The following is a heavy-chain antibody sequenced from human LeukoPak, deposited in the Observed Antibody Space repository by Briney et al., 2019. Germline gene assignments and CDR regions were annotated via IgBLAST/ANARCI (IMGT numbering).Heavy chain of an antibody. V-gene: IGHV1-69*13. D-gene: IGHD6-25*01. CDR3: ARETYSSGSSFDY. Sequence: SVKVSCKASGGTFSSYAISWVRQAPGQGLEWMGGIIPIFGTANYAQRFQGRVTITADESTSTAYMELSSLRSEDTAVYYCARETYSSGSSFDYWGQGTLVTVSS. CDR2: IIPIFGTA. J-gene: IGHJ4*02. CDR1: GGTFSSYA.